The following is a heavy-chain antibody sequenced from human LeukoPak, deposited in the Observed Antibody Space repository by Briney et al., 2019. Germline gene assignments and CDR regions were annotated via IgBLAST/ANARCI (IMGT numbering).Heavy chain of an antibody. Sequence: GGSLRRSCAASGFTFDDYAMHWVRQAPGKGLEWVSGISWNSGSIGYADSVKGRFTISRDNAKNSLYLQMNSLRAEDTAVYYCAREYYYDSSGYYGLVAFDICGQGTMVTVSS. D-gene: IGHD3-22*01. CDR3: AREYYYDSSGYYGLVAFDI. CDR1: GFTFDDYA. J-gene: IGHJ3*02. CDR2: ISWNSGSI. V-gene: IGHV3-9*01.